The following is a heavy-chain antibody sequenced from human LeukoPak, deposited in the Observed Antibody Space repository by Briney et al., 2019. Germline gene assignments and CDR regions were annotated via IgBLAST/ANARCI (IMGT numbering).Heavy chain of an antibody. D-gene: IGHD1-26*01. CDR1: GFTFSSYG. CDR3: ARDRPQYGWELLRSKEDDAFDI. CDR2: IRYDGSNK. Sequence: GGSLRLSCAASGFTFSSYGMHWVRQAPGKGLEWVAFIRYDGSNKYYADSVKGRFTISRDNAKNSLYLQMNSLRAEDTAVYYCARDRPQYGWELLRSKEDDAFDIWGQGTMVTVSS. J-gene: IGHJ3*02. V-gene: IGHV3-30*02.